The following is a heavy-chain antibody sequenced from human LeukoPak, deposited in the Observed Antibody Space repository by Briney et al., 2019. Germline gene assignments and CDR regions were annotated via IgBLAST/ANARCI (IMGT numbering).Heavy chain of an antibody. CDR1: GFTFSSYA. Sequence: PGGSLRLSCAASGFTFSSYAMSWVRQAPGKGLEWVSYISSSSSTIYYADSVKGRFTISRDNAKNSLYLQMNSLRAEDTAVYYCARKDYGDYGAFDIWGQGTMVTVSS. J-gene: IGHJ3*02. CDR2: ISSSSSTI. D-gene: IGHD4-17*01. CDR3: ARKDYGDYGAFDI. V-gene: IGHV3-48*01.